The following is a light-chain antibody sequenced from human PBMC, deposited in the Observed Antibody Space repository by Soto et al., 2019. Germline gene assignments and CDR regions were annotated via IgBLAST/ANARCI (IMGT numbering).Light chain of an antibody. CDR1: SSNIGAGYD. J-gene: IGLJ3*02. Sequence: QSVLTQPPSVSGAPGQRVTISCTGSSSNIGAGYDVHWYQQLPGPAPKLLIYGNSNRPSGVPYRFSGSKSGTSASLSFTGLQAEDEADYYCQSYDSSLSALFGGGTQLTVL. CDR3: QSYDSSLSAL. V-gene: IGLV1-40*01. CDR2: GNS.